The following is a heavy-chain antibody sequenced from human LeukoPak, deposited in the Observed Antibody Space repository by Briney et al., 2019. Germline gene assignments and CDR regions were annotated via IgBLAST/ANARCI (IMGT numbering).Heavy chain of an antibody. J-gene: IGHJ3*02. Sequence: SVKVSCKASGGTFSSYAIGWVRQAPGQGLEWMGGIIPIFGTANYAQRFQGRVTITADESTSTAYMELSSLRSEDTAVYYCARGGYCSSTSCPRAFDIWGQGTMVTVSS. D-gene: IGHD2-2*01. V-gene: IGHV1-69*13. CDR2: IIPIFGTA. CDR1: GGTFSSYA. CDR3: ARGGYCSSTSCPRAFDI.